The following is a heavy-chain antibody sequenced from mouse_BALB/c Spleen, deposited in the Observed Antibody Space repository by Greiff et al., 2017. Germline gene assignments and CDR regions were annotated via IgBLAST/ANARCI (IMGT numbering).Heavy chain of an antibody. CDR3: ASHYDGYYSPIYYFDY. CDR1: GFTFSSYG. Sequence: EVKLMESGGDLVKPGGSLKLSCAASGFTFSSYGMSWVRQTPDKRLEWVATISSGGSYTYYPDSVKGRFTISRDNAKNTLYLQMSSLKSEDTAMYYCASHYDGYYSPIYYFDYWGQGTTLTVSS. V-gene: IGHV5-6*01. D-gene: IGHD2-3*01. J-gene: IGHJ2*01. CDR2: ISSGGSYT.